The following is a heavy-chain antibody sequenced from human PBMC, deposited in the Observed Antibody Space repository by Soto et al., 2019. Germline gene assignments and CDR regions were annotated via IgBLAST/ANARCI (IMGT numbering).Heavy chain of an antibody. J-gene: IGHJ5*02. V-gene: IGHV4-30-2*01. CDR1: GGSISSGGYS. Sequence: SETLSLTCAVSGGSISSGGYSWSWIRQPPGKGLEWIGYIYHSGSTYYNPSLKSRVTISVDRSKNQFSLKLSSVTAADTAVYYCARVHLPEWRRDNWFDPLGQGTLVTVSS. CDR3: ARVHLPEWRRDNWFDP. CDR2: IYHSGST. D-gene: IGHD2-8*01.